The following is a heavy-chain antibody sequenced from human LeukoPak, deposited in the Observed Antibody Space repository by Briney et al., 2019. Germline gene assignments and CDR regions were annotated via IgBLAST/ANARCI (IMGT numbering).Heavy chain of an antibody. Sequence: GGSLRLSCAASGFTFSSYGMSWVRQAPGKGLEWLSGISGSGANTYYADSVKGRFTISRDNSKNTLFLQMNSLRAEDTAVYYCAKRRGLELLYYYYMDVWGKGTTVTVSS. V-gene: IGHV3-23*01. CDR3: AKRRGLELLYYYYMDV. CDR1: GFTFSSYG. J-gene: IGHJ6*03. CDR2: ISGSGANT. D-gene: IGHD1-7*01.